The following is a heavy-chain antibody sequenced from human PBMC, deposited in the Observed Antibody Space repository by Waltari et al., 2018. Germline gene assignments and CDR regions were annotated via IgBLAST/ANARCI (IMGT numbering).Heavy chain of an antibody. CDR3: ARVRARNYVWGSYRFYYFDY. CDR1: GYTFTSYG. CDR2: MNPNSGNT. V-gene: IGHV1-8*02. J-gene: IGHJ4*02. Sequence: QVQLVQSGAEVKKPGASVTVSCKASGYTFTSYGIRWVRQAPGPGLEWMGWMNPNSGNTGYAQKFQGRVTMTRNTSISTAYMELSSLRSEDTAVYYCARVRARNYVWGSYRFYYFDYWGQGTLVTVSS. D-gene: IGHD3-16*02.